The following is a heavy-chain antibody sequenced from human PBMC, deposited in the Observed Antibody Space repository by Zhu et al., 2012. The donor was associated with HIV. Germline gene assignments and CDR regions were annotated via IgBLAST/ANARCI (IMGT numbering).Heavy chain of an antibody. Sequence: QVQLQESGPGLVKPSQTLSLTCTVSGGSISSGDYYWSWIRQPPGKGLEWIGYIYYGGSTYYNPSLKSRVTISVDTSKNQFSLKLSSVTAADTAVYYCASRRDGYGLWAFDIWGQGQWSPSLQ. V-gene: IGHV4-30-4*08. J-gene: IGHJ3*02. CDR2: IYYGGST. D-gene: IGHD5-24*01. CDR1: GGSISSGDYY. CDR3: ASRRDGYGLWAFDI.